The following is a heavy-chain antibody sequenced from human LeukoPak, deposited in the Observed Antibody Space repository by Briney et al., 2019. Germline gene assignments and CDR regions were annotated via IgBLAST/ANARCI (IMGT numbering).Heavy chain of an antibody. J-gene: IGHJ4*02. D-gene: IGHD3-16*02. CDR2: ISGSGGST. Sequence: PGGSLRLSCAASGFTFSSYAMNWVRQAPGKGLEWVSVISGSGGSTYYVDSVKGRFTISRDNSKNTLYLQMNSLRAEDTAVYYCAKRYIGNYYFDYWGQGTLVTVSS. CDR3: AKRYIGNYYFDY. CDR1: GFTFSSYA. V-gene: IGHV3-23*01.